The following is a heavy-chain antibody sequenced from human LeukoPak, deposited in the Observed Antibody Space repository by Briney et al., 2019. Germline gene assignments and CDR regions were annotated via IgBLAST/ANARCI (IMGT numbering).Heavy chain of an antibody. D-gene: IGHD6-19*01. CDR2: IYYSGSTNY. CDR3: ARHSSGLYFDY. Sequence: PSETLSLTCTVSGGSISSYYWSWIRQPPGKGLEWIGYIYYSGSTNYNYNPSLKSRVTISVDTSKNQSSLNQFSLRLSSVTAADTAVYYCARHSSGLYFDYWGQGTLVTVSS. CDR1: GGSISSYY. V-gene: IGHV4-59*08. J-gene: IGHJ4*02.